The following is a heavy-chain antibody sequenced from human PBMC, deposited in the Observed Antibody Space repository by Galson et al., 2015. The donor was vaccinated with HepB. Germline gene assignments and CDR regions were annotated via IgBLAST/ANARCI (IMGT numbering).Heavy chain of an antibody. V-gene: IGHV3-23*01. CDR1: GFTFSSYA. CDR2: ISGSGGST. Sequence: SLRLSCAASGFTFSSYAMSWVRQAPGKGLEWVSAISGSGGSTYYADSVKGRFTISRDNSKNTLYLQMNSLRAEDTAVYYCANPRWFMRSGALDYWGQGTLVTVSS. J-gene: IGHJ4*02. CDR3: ANPRWFMRSGALDY. D-gene: IGHD2-8*02.